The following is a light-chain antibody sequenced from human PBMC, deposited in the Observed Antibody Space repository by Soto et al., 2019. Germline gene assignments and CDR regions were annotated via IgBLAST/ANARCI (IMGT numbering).Light chain of an antibody. Sequence: EIVMTQSPATLSVSPGERATLSCRASQSVSSNLAWYQQKPGQAPRLLIYGASTRATGIPARFSGSGSGTEFNFTISSLQLEYFAFYFCHQYKNWPLPSWTFGQGTKVEIK. CDR1: QSVSSN. V-gene: IGKV3-15*01. CDR3: HQYKNWPLPSWT. CDR2: GAS. J-gene: IGKJ1*01.